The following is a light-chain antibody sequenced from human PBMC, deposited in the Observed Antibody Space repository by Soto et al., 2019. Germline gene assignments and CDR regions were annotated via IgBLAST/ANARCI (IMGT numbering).Light chain of an antibody. Sequence: IQMTQFPSSLSASAGDRVTITCRASQRISTYLNWYQQRPGKVPKLLIYAASTLQRGVPSRFSGSGFGTDFTLTISSLQPEDFATYYCLLDFNYFWAFGQGTKVEVK. CDR3: LLDFNYFWA. J-gene: IGKJ1*01. CDR2: AAS. V-gene: IGKV1-6*01. CDR1: QRISTY.